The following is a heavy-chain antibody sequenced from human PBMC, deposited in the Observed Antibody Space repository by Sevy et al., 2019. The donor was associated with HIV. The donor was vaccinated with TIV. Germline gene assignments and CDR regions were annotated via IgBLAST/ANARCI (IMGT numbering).Heavy chain of an antibody. CDR1: EFTFSSYS. J-gene: IGHJ4*02. D-gene: IGHD1-26*01. Sequence: GGSLRLSCAASEFTFSSYSMNWVRQAPGKGLEWVSSISSSSNYIYYADSVKGRFTISRDNVKNSLYLQMNSPRAEDTAVYYCARDAPYSGSYPFDYWGQGTLVTVSS. V-gene: IGHV3-21*01. CDR3: ARDAPYSGSYPFDY. CDR2: ISSSSNYI.